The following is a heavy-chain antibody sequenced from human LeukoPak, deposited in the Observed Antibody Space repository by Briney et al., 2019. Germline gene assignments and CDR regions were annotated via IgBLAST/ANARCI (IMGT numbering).Heavy chain of an antibody. CDR1: GYNFINYG. CDR3: ARDYGSGSWGYYMDV. J-gene: IGHJ6*03. CDR2: ISAYDGNT. D-gene: IGHD3-10*01. V-gene: IGHV1-18*01. Sequence: ASVKVSCKASGYNFINYGISWVRQAPGQGLEWMGWISAYDGNTNYAQKFQGRVTMTTDTSTSTAYMGLRSLRSDDTAVYYCARDYGSGSWGYYMDVWGKGTTVTISS.